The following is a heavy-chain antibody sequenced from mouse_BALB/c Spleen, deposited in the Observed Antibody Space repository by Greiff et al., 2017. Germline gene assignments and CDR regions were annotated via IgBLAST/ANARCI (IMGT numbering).Heavy chain of an antibody. J-gene: IGHJ2*01. CDR2: ISSGSSTI. V-gene: IGHV5-17*02. Sequence: EVKLVESGGGLVQPGGSRKLSCAASGFTFSSFGMHWVRQAPEKGLEWVAYISSGSSTIYYADTVKGRFTISRDNPKNTLFLQMTSLRSEDTAMYYCAREGGWGRGYFDYWGQGTTLTVSS. CDR1: GFTFSSFG. D-gene: IGHD1-1*02. CDR3: AREGGWGRGYFDY.